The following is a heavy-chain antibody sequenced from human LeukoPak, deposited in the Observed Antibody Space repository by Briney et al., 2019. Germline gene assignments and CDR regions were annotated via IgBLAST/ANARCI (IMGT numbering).Heavy chain of an antibody. V-gene: IGHV4-38-2*02. CDR2: IYHSGST. CDR3: ARVTGYMIEDYFDY. D-gene: IGHD3-22*01. J-gene: IGHJ4*02. Sequence: SETLSLTCTVSGYSVSSGYYWGWIRQPPGKGLEWIGSIYHSGSTYYNPSLKSRVTISVDTSKNQFSLRLSSVTAADTAVYYCARVTGYMIEDYFDYWGQGTLVTVSS. CDR1: GYSVSSGYY.